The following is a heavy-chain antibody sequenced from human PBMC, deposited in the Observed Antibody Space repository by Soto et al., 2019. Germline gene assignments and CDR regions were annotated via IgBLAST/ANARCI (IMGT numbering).Heavy chain of an antibody. CDR1: SGSISVTNVF. CDR3: ASITGVHLGY. D-gene: IGHD1-20*01. V-gene: IGHV4-39*01. Sequence: PLETRSLAGTVSSGSISVTNVFWGWVRQPPGKGVEGIGDIDYSGHAYFIPSLATRVTFHVDTSKNQFSLTLYSVTAAYAAVYYCASITGVHLGYWGQGVLDTGS. J-gene: IGHJ4*02. CDR2: IDYSGHA.